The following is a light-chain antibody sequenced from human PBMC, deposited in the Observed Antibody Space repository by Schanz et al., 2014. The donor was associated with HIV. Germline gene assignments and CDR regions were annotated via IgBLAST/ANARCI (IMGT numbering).Light chain of an antibody. Sequence: EVVLTQSPATLSLSPGDRATLTCRASQSVSSYLVWYQQKPGQPPRLLIYDSSNRAAGIPARFSGSGSGTDFTLSISSLQPDDFATYYCQQYSYFSTFGQGTKVEIK. CDR3: QQYSYFST. CDR1: QSVSSY. J-gene: IGKJ1*01. CDR2: DSS. V-gene: IGKV3-11*01.